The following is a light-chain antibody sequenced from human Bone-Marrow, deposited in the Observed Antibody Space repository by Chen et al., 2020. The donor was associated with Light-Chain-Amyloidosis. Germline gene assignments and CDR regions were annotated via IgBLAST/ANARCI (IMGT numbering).Light chain of an antibody. V-gene: IGLV3-21*02. CDR1: NIGSTS. Sequence: YVLTQPSSVSVAPGQTATIACGENNIGSTSVHWYQQTPGQAPLLVVYDDSDRPSGIPARLPGANSGNTATLTISRVEVGDEADYDCQVWDRSSDRPVFGGGTKLTVL. CDR2: DDS. J-gene: IGLJ3*02. CDR3: QVWDRSSDRPV.